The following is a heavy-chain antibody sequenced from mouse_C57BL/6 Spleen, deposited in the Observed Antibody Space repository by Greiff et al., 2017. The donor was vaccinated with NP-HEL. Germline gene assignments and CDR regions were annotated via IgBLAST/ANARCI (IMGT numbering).Heavy chain of an antibody. CDR2: IYPGDGDT. CDR1: GYAFSSSW. CDR3: ARDYGSSY. J-gene: IGHJ3*01. D-gene: IGHD1-1*01. Sequence: VQLQQSGPELVKPGASVKISCKASGYAFSSSWMNWVKQRPGKGLEWIGRIYPGDGDTNYNGKFKGKATLTADKSSSTAYMQLSNLTSGDSAVYFCARDYGSSYWGQGTLVTVSA. V-gene: IGHV1-82*01.